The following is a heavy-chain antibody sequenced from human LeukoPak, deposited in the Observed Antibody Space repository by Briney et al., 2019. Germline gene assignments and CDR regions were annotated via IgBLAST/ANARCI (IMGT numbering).Heavy chain of an antibody. CDR3: ASQRGSYLWGTDLDY. Sequence: ASVKVSCKASGYTFTGYYMHWVRQAPGQGLEWMGWINPNSGDTKYSHKFQGRVTMTRDTSISTAYMELSRLRSDDTAVYYCASQRGSYLWGTDLDYWGQGTLVSVSS. J-gene: IGHJ4*02. CDR2: INPNSGDT. CDR1: GYTFTGYY. V-gene: IGHV1-2*02. D-gene: IGHD3-16*01.